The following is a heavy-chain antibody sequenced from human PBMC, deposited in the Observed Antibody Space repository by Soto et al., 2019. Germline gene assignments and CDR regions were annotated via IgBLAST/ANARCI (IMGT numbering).Heavy chain of an antibody. J-gene: IGHJ6*02. V-gene: IGHV3-30*04. CDR1: GFTFSIVP. CDR3: ARDMPFHDI. Sequence: QVHLVESGGGVVQPGRSLRLSCAASGFTFSIVPMHWVRQAPGKGLEWVAVISGDGRDRFYANSVKGRLTISRDNSENTLLLEIKSLRPEDTAVYYCARDMPFHDIWGQGTTVTVSS. CDR2: ISGDGRDR. D-gene: IGHD2-21*01.